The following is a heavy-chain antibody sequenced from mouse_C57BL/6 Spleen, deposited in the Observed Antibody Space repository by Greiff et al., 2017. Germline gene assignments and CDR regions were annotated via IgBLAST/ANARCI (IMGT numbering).Heavy chain of an antibody. CDR2: IYPGDGDT. J-gene: IGHJ3*01. D-gene: IGHD6-1*01. CDR1: GYAFSSSW. CDR3: ARQPFAY. Sequence: QVQLQQSGPELVKPGASVKISCKASGYAFSSSWMNWVKQRPGKGLEWIGRIYPGDGDTNYNGKFKGKATLTADKSSSTAYMQLSSLPSEDSAVYFCARQPFAYWGQGTLVTVSA. V-gene: IGHV1-82*01.